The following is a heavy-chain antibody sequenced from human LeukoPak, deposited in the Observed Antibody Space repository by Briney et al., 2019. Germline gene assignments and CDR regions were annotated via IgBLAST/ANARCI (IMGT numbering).Heavy chain of an antibody. CDR3: ASVKYYYGSGSYYSRNWFDP. J-gene: IGHJ5*02. V-gene: IGHV4-34*01. D-gene: IGHD3-10*01. CDR1: GGSFSGYY. CDR2: INHSGST. Sequence: SETLSLTCAVYGGSFSGYYWSWIRQPPGKGLEWIGEINHSGSTNYNPSLKSRVTISVDTSKNQFSLKLSSVTAADTAVYHCASVKYYYGSGSYYSRNWFDPWGQGTLVTVSS.